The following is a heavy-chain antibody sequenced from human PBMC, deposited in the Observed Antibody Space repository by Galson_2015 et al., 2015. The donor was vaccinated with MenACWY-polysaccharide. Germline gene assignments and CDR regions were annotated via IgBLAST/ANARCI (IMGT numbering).Heavy chain of an antibody. J-gene: IGHJ6*02. Sequence: SLTCTLSGGSLSGSYRSWTRQPPGKGLEWIGYIYYNGSTNYNPSLKSRVTMSLDISKNQFSLKLSSVTAADTAVYYCARSGTSTSWLYYYYGMDVWGQGTTVTVSS. CDR2: IYYNGST. CDR1: GGSLSGSY. D-gene: IGHD2-2*01. CDR3: ARSGTSTSWLYYYYGMDV. V-gene: IGHV4-59*01.